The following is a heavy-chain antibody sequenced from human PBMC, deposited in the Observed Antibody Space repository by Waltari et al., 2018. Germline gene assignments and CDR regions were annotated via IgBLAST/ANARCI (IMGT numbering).Heavy chain of an antibody. J-gene: IGHJ4*02. V-gene: IGHV3-23*01. Sequence: APEKGVECVSGNTYIGGNTYYADSVKGRFTISRDNAENALYLQINSLRAEDTAVYYCAKGSMVRGDFDSWGQGTLVTVSS. D-gene: IGHD3-10*01. CDR2: NTYIGGNT. CDR3: AKGSMVRGDFDS.